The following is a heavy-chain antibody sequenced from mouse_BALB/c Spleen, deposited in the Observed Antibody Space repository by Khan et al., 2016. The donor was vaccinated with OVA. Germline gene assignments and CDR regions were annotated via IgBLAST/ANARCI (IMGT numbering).Heavy chain of an antibody. CDR1: GYSFTSYW. CDR2: IYPGNSDT. D-gene: IGHD2-4*01. V-gene: IGHV1-5*01. Sequence: EVQLQESGTVLARPGASVKMSCKASGYSFTSYWMHWIKQRPGQGLEWIGAIYPGNSDTSYNQKFKGKAKLTAVTSASTAYMELSSLTNEDSAVYYCTRSYDSYYFDYWGQGTTLTVSS. J-gene: IGHJ2*01. CDR3: TRSYDSYYFDY.